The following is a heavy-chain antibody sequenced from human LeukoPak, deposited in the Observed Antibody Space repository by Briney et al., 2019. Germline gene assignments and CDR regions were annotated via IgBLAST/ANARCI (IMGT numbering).Heavy chain of an antibody. CDR2: IYHSGST. D-gene: IGHD3-10*01. Sequence: SETLSLTCAVSGGSMSSSNWWSWVRQPPGKGLEWIGEIYHSGSTNYKPTLKSRVTISLDKSKNQFSLKLNSVTAADTAVYYCARDGLMVRGVPVPSDYWGQGTLVTVSS. J-gene: IGHJ4*02. CDR1: GGSMSSSNW. CDR3: ARDGLMVRGVPVPSDY. V-gene: IGHV4-4*02.